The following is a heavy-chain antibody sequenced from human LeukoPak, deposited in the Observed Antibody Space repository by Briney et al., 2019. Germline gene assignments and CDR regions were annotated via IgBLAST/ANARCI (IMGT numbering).Heavy chain of an antibody. CDR3: ARDSQLRSGWSLNWFDP. V-gene: IGHV3-74*01. CDR2: INFDGSDI. D-gene: IGHD6-19*01. J-gene: IGHJ5*02. Sequence: GGSLRLSCAASGFTISNYWMHWVRQAPGKGLVWVSRINFDGSDINYADSVKGRFTISRDNAKNTLYLQMNSLRVEDTALYYCARDSQLRSGWSLNWFDPWGQGTLVTVSS. CDR1: GFTISNYW.